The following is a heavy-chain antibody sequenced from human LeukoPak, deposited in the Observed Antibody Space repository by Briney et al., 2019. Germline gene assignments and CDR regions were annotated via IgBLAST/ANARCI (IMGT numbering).Heavy chain of an antibody. CDR3: ARDLYNWNHDAFDI. CDR2: ISSSSSTI. V-gene: IGHV3-48*01. Sequence: PGGSLRLSCAASGFTFSSYSMNWVRQAPGKGLEWVSYISSSSSTIYYADSVKGRFTISRDNAKNSLYLQMNSLRAEDTAVYYCARDLYNWNHDAFDIWGQGTMVTVPS. J-gene: IGHJ3*02. CDR1: GFTFSSYS. D-gene: IGHD1-1*01.